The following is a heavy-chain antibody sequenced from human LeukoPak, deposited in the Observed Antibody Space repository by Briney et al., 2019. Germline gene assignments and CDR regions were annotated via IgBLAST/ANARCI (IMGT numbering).Heavy chain of an antibody. J-gene: IGHJ4*02. V-gene: IGHV3-64D*09. Sequence: GGSLRLSCSASGFTFSSYAMHWVRQAPGKGPEYVSAISSNGRSTYYTDSLKGRFTISRDNSKNTLYLQMSSLRTEDAAVYYCVKGGRCSYGPFDYWGQGTLVTVSS. CDR3: VKGGRCSYGPFDY. D-gene: IGHD5-18*01. CDR1: GFTFSSYA. CDR2: ISSNGRST.